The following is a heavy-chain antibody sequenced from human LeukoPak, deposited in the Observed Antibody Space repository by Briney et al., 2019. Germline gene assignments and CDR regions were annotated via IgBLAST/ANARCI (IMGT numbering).Heavy chain of an antibody. CDR3: ARYIAVADANWFDP. J-gene: IGHJ5*02. Sequence: SETLSLTCAVYGGSFSGYYWGWIRQPPGKGLEWIGSIYYSGSTYYNPSLKSRVTISVDTSKNQFSLKLSSVTAADTAVYYCARYIAVADANWFDPWGQGTLVTVSS. CDR2: IYYSGST. D-gene: IGHD6-19*01. V-gene: IGHV4-34*01. CDR1: GGSFSGYY.